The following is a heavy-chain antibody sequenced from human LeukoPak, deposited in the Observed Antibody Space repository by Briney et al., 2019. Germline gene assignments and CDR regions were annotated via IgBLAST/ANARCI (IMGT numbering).Heavy chain of an antibody. CDR2: IYHSGST. J-gene: IGHJ4*02. CDR1: GFTFSSYSM. CDR3: ARLGYCSGGSCLDY. D-gene: IGHD2-15*01. V-gene: IGHV4-4*02. Sequence: GSLRLSCAASGFTFSSYSMNWVRQPPGKGLEWIGEIYHSGSTNYNPSLKSRVTISVDKSKNQFSLKLSSVTAADTAVYYCARLGYCSGGSCLDYWGQGTLVTVSS.